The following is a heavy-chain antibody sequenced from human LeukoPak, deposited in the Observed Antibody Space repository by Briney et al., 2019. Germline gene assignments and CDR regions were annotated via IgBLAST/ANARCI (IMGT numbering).Heavy chain of an antibody. Sequence: PGRSLRLSCAASGFTFSSYGMHWVRQAPGKGLEWVAVIWYDGSNKYYADSVKGRFTISRDNSKNTLYLQMNSLRAEDTAVYCCAIGLFEEQQPYWGQGTLVTVSS. J-gene: IGHJ4*02. V-gene: IGHV3-33*01. CDR2: IWYDGSNK. CDR1: GFTFSSYG. CDR3: AIGLFEEQQPY. D-gene: IGHD6-13*01.